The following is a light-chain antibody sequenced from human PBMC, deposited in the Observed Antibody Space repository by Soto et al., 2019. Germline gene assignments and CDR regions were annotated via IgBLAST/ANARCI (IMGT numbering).Light chain of an antibody. V-gene: IGLV2-8*01. CDR1: SSDVGGYNY. Sequence: QSALTQPPSASGSPGQSVTISCTGTSSDVGGYNYVSWYQQHPGKAPKLMIYEVSKRPSGVPDRFSGSKSVNPASLTVSGLQAEDEADYYCSSYAGSNHNWVFGGGTKLTVL. J-gene: IGLJ3*02. CDR3: SSYAGSNHNWV. CDR2: EVS.